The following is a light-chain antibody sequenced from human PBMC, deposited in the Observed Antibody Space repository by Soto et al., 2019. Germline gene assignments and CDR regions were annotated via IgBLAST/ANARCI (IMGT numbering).Light chain of an antibody. Sequence: EIVLTQSPGTLSLSPGEGATLSCRASQSVSSRYLAWYQQKPGQAPRLLIYGASTRPPGNPDRFSGSGSGTDFTLTISRLEPEDFAEYYCQQYSGPGMYTFGQGTKLEIK. CDR1: QSVSSRY. J-gene: IGKJ2*01. CDR3: QQYSGPGMYT. CDR2: GAS. V-gene: IGKV3-20*01.